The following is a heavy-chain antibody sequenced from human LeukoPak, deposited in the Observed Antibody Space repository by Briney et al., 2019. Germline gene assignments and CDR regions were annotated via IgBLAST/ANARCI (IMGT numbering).Heavy chain of an antibody. J-gene: IGHJ4*02. V-gene: IGHV3-23*01. Sequence: PGGSLRLSCAASGFTFSSYAMSWVRQAPGKGLEWVSAISGSGGSTYYADSVEGRFTISRDNSKNTLYLQMSSLRAEDTAVYYCAKNGRVAYYYDSSGYHDYWGQGTLVTVSS. CDR3: AKNGRVAYYYDSSGYHDY. CDR2: ISGSGGST. CDR1: GFTFSSYA. D-gene: IGHD3-22*01.